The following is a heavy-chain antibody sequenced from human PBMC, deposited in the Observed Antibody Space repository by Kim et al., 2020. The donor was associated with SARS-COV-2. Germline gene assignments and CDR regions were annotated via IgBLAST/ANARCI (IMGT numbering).Heavy chain of an antibody. V-gene: IGHV1-69*04. J-gene: IGHJ4*02. CDR2: IIPILGIA. CDR1: GGTFSSYA. CDR3: ARDTVVTPWGY. Sequence: SVKVSCKASGGTFSSYAISWVRQAPGQGLEWMGSIIPILGIANYAQKFQGRVTITADKSTSTAYMELSSLRSEDTAVYYCARDTVVTPWGYWGQGTLVT. D-gene: IGHD2-21*02.